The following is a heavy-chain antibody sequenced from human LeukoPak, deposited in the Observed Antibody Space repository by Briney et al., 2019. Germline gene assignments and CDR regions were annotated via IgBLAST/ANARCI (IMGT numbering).Heavy chain of an antibody. V-gene: IGHV4-30-4*01. Sequence: PSETLSLTCTVSGGSISSGDYYWSWIRQPPGKGLEWIGYIYYSGSTYCNPSLKSRVTISVDTSKNQFSLKLSSVTAADTAVYYCAGRSRYAPQFDYWGQGTLVTVSS. CDR1: GGSISSGDYY. CDR2: IYYSGST. CDR3: AGRSRYAPQFDY. J-gene: IGHJ4*02. D-gene: IGHD6-13*01.